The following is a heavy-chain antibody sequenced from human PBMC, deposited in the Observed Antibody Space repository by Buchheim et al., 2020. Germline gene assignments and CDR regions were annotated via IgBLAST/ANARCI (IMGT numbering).Heavy chain of an antibody. D-gene: IGHD6-13*01. CDR2: ISAYNGNT. Sequence: QVQLVQSGAEVKKPGASVKVSCKASGYTFTTYGISWVQQAPGQGLEWMGWISAYNGNTNYAQKLQGRVTMTTDTSTSTAYVELRSLRSDDTAVYYCARENGVAAAGYYYYYYGMDVWGQGTT. CDR3: ARENGVAAAGYYYYYYGMDV. CDR1: GYTFTTYG. V-gene: IGHV1-18*04. J-gene: IGHJ6*02.